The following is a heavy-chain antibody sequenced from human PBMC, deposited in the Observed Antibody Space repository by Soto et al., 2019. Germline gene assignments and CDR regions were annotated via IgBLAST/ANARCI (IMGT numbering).Heavy chain of an antibody. V-gene: IGHV3-64D*06. D-gene: IGHD3-22*01. CDR3: VKPPGYYYDSRTYYCG. J-gene: IGHJ4*02. CDR1: GFMFSSYA. CDR2: ISTNGDKT. Sequence: PGGSLSLCCSAAGFMFSSYAIHWVRRAQGKGLEYVSAISTNGDKTYYADSVKGRSTISRDNSKNTLYLQMSSLRAEDTAVYYCVKPPGYYYDSRTYYCGRGQGTLVT.